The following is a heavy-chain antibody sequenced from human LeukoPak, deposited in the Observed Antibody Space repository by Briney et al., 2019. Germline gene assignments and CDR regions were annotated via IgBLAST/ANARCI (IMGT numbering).Heavy chain of an antibody. CDR3: ARHGCIRSVCFHFDS. Sequence: SETLSLTCLVSGDSVSSRYWSWIRQSPGKRLEWIGNVYSSGSTNYNPSLESRVTVSVDTSKNQFSLSLTSVTAADTAVYYCARHGCIRSVCFHFDSWGQGALVTVSS. CDR1: GDSVSSRY. D-gene: IGHD3-10*01. CDR2: VYSSGST. V-gene: IGHV4-59*02. J-gene: IGHJ4*02.